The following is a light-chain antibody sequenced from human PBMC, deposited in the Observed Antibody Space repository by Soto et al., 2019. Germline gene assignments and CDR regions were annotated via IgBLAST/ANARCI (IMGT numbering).Light chain of an antibody. J-gene: IGLJ2*01. CDR3: SSYTSISTVV. CDR1: SDDVGTYNC. CDR2: DVS. V-gene: IGLV2-14*03. Sequence: QSALTQPAPVSGSPGQSITVSCTGTSDDVGTYNCVSWYQQHPGKAPKLIIYDVSYRPSGVSNRFSGSKSGNTASLTISGLQAEDEADYYCSSYTSISTVVFGGGTKLTVL.